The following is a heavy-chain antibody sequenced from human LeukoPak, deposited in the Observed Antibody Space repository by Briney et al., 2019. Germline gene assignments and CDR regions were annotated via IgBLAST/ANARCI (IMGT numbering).Heavy chain of an antibody. D-gene: IGHD2-2*02. Sequence: ETLSLTCAVYGGSFSGYYWSWVRQAPGKGLEWVSVIYIGGSTYYADSVKGRFTISRDISKNTLYLQMNSLRAEDTAMYYCARLGFVVPAVIFDYWGQGTLVTVSS. CDR3: ARLGFVVPAVIFDY. V-gene: IGHV3-53*01. CDR2: IYIGGST. J-gene: IGHJ4*02. CDR1: GGSFSGYY.